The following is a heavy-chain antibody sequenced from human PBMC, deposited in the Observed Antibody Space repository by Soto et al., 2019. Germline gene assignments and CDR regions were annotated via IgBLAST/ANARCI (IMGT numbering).Heavy chain of an antibody. J-gene: IGHJ5*02. V-gene: IGHV4-59*08. CDR2: IYYSGST. Sequence: QVQLQESGPGLVKPSETLSLTCTVSGGSISSYYWSWIRQPQGKGLEWIGYIYYSGSTNYNPSLKSRVTISVDTSNNQFSLKLSSVTAADTAVYYCARGGERSWIQLWSWGQGTLVTVSS. D-gene: IGHD5-18*01. CDR3: ARGGERSWIQLWS. CDR1: GGSISSYY.